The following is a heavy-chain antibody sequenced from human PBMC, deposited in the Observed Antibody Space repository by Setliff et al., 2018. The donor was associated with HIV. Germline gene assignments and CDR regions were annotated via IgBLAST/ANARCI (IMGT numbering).Heavy chain of an antibody. CDR1: GFTFSDYA. Sequence: GGSLRLSCAASGFTFSDYAMSWVRQPPGKGLEWVSVFYSDGSTYHRDSVKGRFTLSRDNSKNTVYLQVGSLRPDDTAMYYCARSRPYNSALDYWGQGTLVTVSS. CDR2: FYSDGST. CDR3: ARSRPYNSALDY. J-gene: IGHJ4*02. V-gene: IGHV3-66*02. D-gene: IGHD6-25*01.